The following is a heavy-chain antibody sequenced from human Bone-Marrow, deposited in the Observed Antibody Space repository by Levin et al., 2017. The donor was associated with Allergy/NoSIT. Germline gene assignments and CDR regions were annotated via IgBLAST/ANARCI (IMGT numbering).Heavy chain of an antibody. CDR2: IFPSDSDT. D-gene: IGHD3-16*01. Sequence: GESLKISCQGSGYNFAKFWIAWVRHMPGKGLEWMGIIFPSDSDTRYSPSFQGQVTISADKSINTAYLQWSILSASDTAIYYCAKHGGVGEVEWGMDVWGKGTTVTVSS. V-gene: IGHV5-51*01. CDR3: AKHGGVGEVEWGMDV. J-gene: IGHJ6*03. CDR1: GYNFAKFW.